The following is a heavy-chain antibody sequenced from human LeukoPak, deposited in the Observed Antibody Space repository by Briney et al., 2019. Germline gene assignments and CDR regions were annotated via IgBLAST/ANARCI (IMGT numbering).Heavy chain of an antibody. V-gene: IGHV3-53*01. D-gene: IGHD4-23*01. CDR2: IYSGGST. J-gene: IGHJ4*02. CDR1: GFTFSDYY. CDR3: ARFYGGTFDY. Sequence: GGSLRLSCAASGFTFSDYYMSWIRQAPGKGLEWVSVIYSGGSTYYADSVKGRFTISRDNSKNTLYLQMNSLRAEDTAVYYCARFYGGTFDYWGQGTLVTVSS.